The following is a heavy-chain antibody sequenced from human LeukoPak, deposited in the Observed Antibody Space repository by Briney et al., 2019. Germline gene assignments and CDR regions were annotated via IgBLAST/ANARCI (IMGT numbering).Heavy chain of an antibody. J-gene: IGHJ4*02. CDR3: AKISTTGKRDFDY. CDR1: GGTFSSYT. V-gene: IGHV1-69*02. D-gene: IGHD1-1*01. Sequence: SVKVSCKASGGTFSSYTISWVRQAPGQGHEWMGRIIPILGIANYAQKFQGRVTITADKSTSTAYMELSSLRSEDTAVYYCAKISTTGKRDFDYWGRGTLVTVSS. CDR2: IIPILGIA.